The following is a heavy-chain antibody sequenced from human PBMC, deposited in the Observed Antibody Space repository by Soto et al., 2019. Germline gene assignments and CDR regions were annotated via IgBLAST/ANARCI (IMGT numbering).Heavy chain of an antibody. J-gene: IGHJ3*02. V-gene: IGHV1-18*01. CDR1: GYTFTSYG. D-gene: IGHD6-6*01. CDR2: ISAYNGNT. CDR3: ARHSRISAISDRLYSSSSNDAFDI. Sequence: ASVKVSCKASGYTFTSYGISWVRQAPGQGLEWMGWISAYNGNTNYAQKLQGRVTMTTDTSTSTAYMELRSLRSDDTAVYYCARHSRISAISDRLYSSSSNDAFDIWGQGTMVTVSS.